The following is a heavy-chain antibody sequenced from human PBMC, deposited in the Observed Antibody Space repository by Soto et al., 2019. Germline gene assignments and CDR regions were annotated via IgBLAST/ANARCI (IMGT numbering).Heavy chain of an antibody. CDR1: GGSISSGGYY. V-gene: IGHV4-31*03. Sequence: SETLSLTCTVSGGSISSGGYYWSWIRQHPGKGLEWVGYIYYSGSTYYNPSLKSRVTISVDTSKNQFSLKLSSVTAADTAVYYCARVGTPCGWFDPWGQGTLVTVSS. J-gene: IGHJ5*02. CDR3: ARVGTPCGWFDP. D-gene: IGHD1-26*01. CDR2: IYYSGST.